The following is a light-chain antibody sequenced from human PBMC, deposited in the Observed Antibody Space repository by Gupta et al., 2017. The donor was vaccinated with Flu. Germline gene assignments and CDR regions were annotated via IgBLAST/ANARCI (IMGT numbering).Light chain of an antibody. CDR3: QQYGSSPIT. CDR1: QSVSSNY. J-gene: IGKJ5*01. Sequence: EIVLTPSPGTLSLSPGERAILSCRASQSVSSNYLAWYHQKPGQAPRLLIYGASSRATGIPDRFSGSGSGTDFTLTISRREPEDFAVFFCQQYGSSPITFGQGTRLEI. CDR2: GAS. V-gene: IGKV3-20*01.